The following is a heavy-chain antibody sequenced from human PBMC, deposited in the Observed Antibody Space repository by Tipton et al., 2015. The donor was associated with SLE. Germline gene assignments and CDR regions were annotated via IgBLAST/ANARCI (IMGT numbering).Heavy chain of an antibody. J-gene: IGHJ6*02. CDR3: AKDGGIAVAVHYYYGMDV. CDR1: GFTFSSYG. CDR2: IRYDGSNK. D-gene: IGHD6-19*01. Sequence: GSLRLSCAASGFTFSSYGMHWVRQAPGKGLEWVAFIRYDGSNKYYADSVKGRFTISRDNSKNTLYLQMNSLRAEDTAVYYCAKDGGIAVAVHYYYGMDVWGQGTTVTVSS. V-gene: IGHV3-30*02.